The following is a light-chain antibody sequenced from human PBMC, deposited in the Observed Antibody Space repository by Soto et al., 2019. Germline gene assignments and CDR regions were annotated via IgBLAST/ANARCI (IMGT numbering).Light chain of an antibody. V-gene: IGKV3-20*01. CDR2: GAS. CDR3: QQYGSSPTT. Sequence: IVLTQSPGTLSLSPGESSTLSCSASQSVSSSYLAWYQQKPGQAPRLLIYGASSRATGIPDRFSGSGSGTDFTLTISRLEPEDFAVYYCQQYGSSPTTFAQGTRLEIK. CDR1: QSVSSSY. J-gene: IGKJ5*01.